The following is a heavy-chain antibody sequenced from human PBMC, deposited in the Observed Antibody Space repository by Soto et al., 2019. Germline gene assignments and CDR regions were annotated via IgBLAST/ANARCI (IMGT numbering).Heavy chain of an antibody. CDR2: IYHSGST. V-gene: IGHV4-38-2*02. Sequence: PSETLSLTCGVSDYSISSGYYWAWIRQPPGKGLEWLGSIYHSGSTYQNPSLSSRVTISVDTSRNKFSLSLSSVTAADTAVYYCARERDGYHYAFDIWGQGTVVTVSS. J-gene: IGHJ3*02. CDR1: DYSISSGYY. D-gene: IGHD2-2*01. CDR3: ARERDGYHYAFDI.